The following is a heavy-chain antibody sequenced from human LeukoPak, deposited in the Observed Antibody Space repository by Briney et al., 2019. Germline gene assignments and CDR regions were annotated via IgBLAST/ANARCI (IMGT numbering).Heavy chain of an antibody. CDR2: ISGSGGST. Sequence: GGSQRLSCAASGFTFSSYAMSWVRQAPGKGLEWVSAISGSGGSTYYADSVKGRFTISRDNSKNTLYLQMNSLRAEDTAVYYCAKGRLAATFYFDYWGQGTLVTVSS. CDR3: AKGRLAATFYFDY. J-gene: IGHJ4*02. V-gene: IGHV3-23*01. D-gene: IGHD2-15*01. CDR1: GFTFSSYA.